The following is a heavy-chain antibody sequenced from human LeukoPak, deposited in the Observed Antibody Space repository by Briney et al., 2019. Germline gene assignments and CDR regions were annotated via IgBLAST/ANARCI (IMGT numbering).Heavy chain of an antibody. V-gene: IGHV3-64D*08. J-gene: IGHJ4*02. Sequence: PGGSLRLSCSASGFTFSRYAMHWVRQAPGNSLDFVSAITDDGGNTYYADSVKGRFTISRDNSKNTLYLQMNSLRAEDTAVYYCVSYAYAVYGDDYWGQGTLVTVSS. D-gene: IGHD5/OR15-5a*01. CDR2: ITDDGGNT. CDR1: GFTFSRYA. CDR3: VSYAYAVYGDDY.